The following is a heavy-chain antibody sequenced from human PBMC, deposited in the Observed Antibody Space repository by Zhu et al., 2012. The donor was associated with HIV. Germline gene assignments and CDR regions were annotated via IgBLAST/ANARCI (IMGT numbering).Heavy chain of an antibody. D-gene: IGHD3-22*01. CDR3: ARHDYYDSSGYHYSGAFDI. CDR1: GGSFSGHY. Sequence: QVQLQQWGAGLLKPSETLSLTCAVYGGSFSGHYWSWIRQSPGKGLEWIGEINHRGSTNYNPSLKSRVTISVDTSKNQFSLKLTSVTAADTAMHYCARHDYYDSSGYHYSGAFDIWGQGTMVTVSS. CDR2: INHRGST. J-gene: IGHJ3*02. V-gene: IGHV4-34*01.